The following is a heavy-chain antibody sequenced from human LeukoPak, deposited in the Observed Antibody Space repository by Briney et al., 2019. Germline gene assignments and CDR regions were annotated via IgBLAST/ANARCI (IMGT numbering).Heavy chain of an antibody. V-gene: IGHV3-21*01. D-gene: IGHD6-13*01. J-gene: IGHJ4*02. CDR3: AREGSSWLMDFDY. CDR1: GFTFSSYS. CDR2: ISSSSSYI. Sequence: GGSLRLSCAASGFTFSSYSMNWVRQAPGKGLECVSSISSSSSYIYYADSVKGRFTISRDNAKNSLYLQMNSLRAEDTAVYYCAREGSSWLMDFDYWGQGTLVTVSS.